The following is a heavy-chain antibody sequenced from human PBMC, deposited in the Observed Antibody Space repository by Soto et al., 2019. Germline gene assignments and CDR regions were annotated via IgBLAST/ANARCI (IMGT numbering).Heavy chain of an antibody. CDR2: ISGTGSAT. D-gene: IGHD2-15*01. CDR3: ANDRALLSVPESSDAFYM. V-gene: IGHV3-23*01. Sequence: EVQLLESGGGLVQPGGSLRLSCAASGFIFSDYAMNWVRQAQGKGLEWVASISGTGSATNHADSVKGRFIISRDNSKNTFYLQMNSLRPDDTAKYYCANDRALLSVPESSDAFYMWGQGSMVTVSS. J-gene: IGHJ3*02. CDR1: GFIFSDYA.